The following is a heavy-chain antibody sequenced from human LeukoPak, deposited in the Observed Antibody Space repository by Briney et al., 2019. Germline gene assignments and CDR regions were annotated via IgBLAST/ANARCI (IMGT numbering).Heavy chain of an antibody. V-gene: IGHV3-7*01. D-gene: IGHD1-20*01. CDR3: ARENYNWNPDQGYKVFDY. CDR2: IKQDGSEK. CDR1: GFTFSSYW. Sequence: PGGSLRLSCAASGFTFSSYWMSWVRQAPGKGLEWVANIKQDGSEKYYVDSVKGRFTISRDNAKNSLYLQMNSLRAEDTAVYYCARENYNWNPDQGYKVFDYWGQGILVTVSS. J-gene: IGHJ4*02.